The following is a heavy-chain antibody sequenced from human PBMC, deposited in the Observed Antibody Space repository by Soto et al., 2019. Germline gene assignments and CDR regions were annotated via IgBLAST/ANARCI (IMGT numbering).Heavy chain of an antibody. CDR3: ARVRSGTYFGVYYNGMDV. J-gene: IGHJ6*02. V-gene: IGHV1-69*01. Sequence: QVQLMQSASEVKKPGSSAKVSCKASGGTFSNYAFSWVRQAPGQGLEWMGGIITMIGTANYAEKFQGRVTITADESTSTVYMELSSLRSEDTALYYCARVRSGTYFGVYYNGMDVWGQGTAVTFSS. CDR2: IITMIGTA. CDR1: GGTFSNYA. D-gene: IGHD1-26*01.